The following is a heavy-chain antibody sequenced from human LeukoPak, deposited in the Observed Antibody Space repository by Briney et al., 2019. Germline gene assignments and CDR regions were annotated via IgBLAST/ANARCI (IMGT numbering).Heavy chain of an antibody. Sequence: PSETLSLTCAVYGGSFSGYYWSWIRQPPGKGLEWIGEINHSGSTNYNPSLKSRVTISVDTPKNQFSLKLSSVTAADTAVYYCARGSSRGFGVVIIRLYFDYWGQGTLVTVSS. CDR3: ARGSSRGFGVVIIRLYFDY. V-gene: IGHV4-34*01. CDR2: INHSGST. D-gene: IGHD3-3*01. J-gene: IGHJ4*02. CDR1: GGSFSGYY.